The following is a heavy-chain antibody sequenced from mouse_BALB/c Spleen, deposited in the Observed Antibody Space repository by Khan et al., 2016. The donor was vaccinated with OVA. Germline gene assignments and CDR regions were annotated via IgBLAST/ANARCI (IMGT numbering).Heavy chain of an antibody. J-gene: IGHJ2*01. D-gene: IGHD2-1*01. CDR1: GYTFTNYV. CDR2: INTYTGEP. CDR3: ARGNRDFDY. V-gene: IGHV9-3-1*01. Sequence: QIQLVQSGPELKKPGETVKISCKASGYTFTNYVMNWVKQAPGKGLKWMGWINTYTGEPTYSDDFKGRFAFSLETSASTAYLQINNLKNEDTATXCCARGNRDFDYWGQGTTLTVSS.